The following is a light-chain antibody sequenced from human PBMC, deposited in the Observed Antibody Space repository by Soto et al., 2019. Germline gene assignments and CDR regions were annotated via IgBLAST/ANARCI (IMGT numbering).Light chain of an antibody. CDR3: QQYSSTPHT. J-gene: IGKJ2*01. CDR1: QSVLYSSNNKNY. CDR2: WAS. Sequence: DIVMTQSPDSLAVSLGERATINCKSSQSVLYSSNNKNYLAWYQQKPGQPPKLLIYWASTRESGVPDRFSGSGSATDFTLTISSLQAEDVAVYYCQQYSSTPHTFGQGTKLEIK. V-gene: IGKV4-1*01.